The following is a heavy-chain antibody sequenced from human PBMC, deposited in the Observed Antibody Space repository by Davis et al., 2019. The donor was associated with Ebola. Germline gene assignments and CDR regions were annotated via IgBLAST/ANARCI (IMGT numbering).Heavy chain of an antibody. CDR1: GFTFSSYA. Sequence: GESLKISCAASGFTFSSYAMSWVRQAPGKGLEWVSAISGSGGSTYYADSVKGRFTISRDNSKNTLYLQMNSLRAEDTAVYYCAAGAGVAATDYYGMDVWGKGTTVTVSS. CDR2: ISGSGGST. CDR3: AAGAGVAATDYYGMDV. V-gene: IGHV3-23*01. J-gene: IGHJ6*04. D-gene: IGHD2-15*01.